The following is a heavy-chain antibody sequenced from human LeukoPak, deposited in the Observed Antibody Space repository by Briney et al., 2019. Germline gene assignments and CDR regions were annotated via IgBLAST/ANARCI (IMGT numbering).Heavy chain of an antibody. Sequence: GGSLRLSCAASGFTFSSYGMHWVRQAPGKGLEWVAVISYDGSNKYYADSVKGRFIISRDNSKNTLYLQMNSLRAEDTAVYYCAKDLNKRKYGDYVDYWGQGTLVTVSS. CDR2: ISYDGSNK. J-gene: IGHJ4*02. CDR3: AKDLNKRKYGDYVDY. V-gene: IGHV3-30*18. CDR1: GFTFSSYG. D-gene: IGHD4-17*01.